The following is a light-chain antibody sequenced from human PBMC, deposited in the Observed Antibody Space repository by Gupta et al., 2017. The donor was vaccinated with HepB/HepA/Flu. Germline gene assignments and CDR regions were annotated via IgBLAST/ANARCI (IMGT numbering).Light chain of an antibody. CDR1: QSISSY. V-gene: IGKV1-39*01. J-gene: IGKJ1*01. CDR3: HQSYSTLWT. Sequence: DIQMTQSPSSLSASVEDRVTITCRASQSISSYLNWYQQKAGKAPRLLIYAASSLSSGVPSRFSGSGSGRDFTLTISSLQLEDFATYYCHQSYSTLWTFGQGTKVEIK. CDR2: AAS.